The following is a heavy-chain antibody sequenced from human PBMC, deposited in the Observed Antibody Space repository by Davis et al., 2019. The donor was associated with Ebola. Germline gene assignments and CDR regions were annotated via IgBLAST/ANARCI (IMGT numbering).Heavy chain of an antibody. D-gene: IGHD1-14*01. CDR3: AKGEGWNHGAFDI. J-gene: IGHJ3*02. V-gene: IGHV3-21*01. CDR1: GFTFSSYS. Sequence: PGGSLRLSCAASGFTFSSYSMNWVRQAPGKGLEWVSSISSGGTYIYYADSMKGRFTISRDNVKNSVYLQMNSLRAEDTAVYYCAKGEGWNHGAFDIWGQGTMVTVSS. CDR2: ISSGGTYI.